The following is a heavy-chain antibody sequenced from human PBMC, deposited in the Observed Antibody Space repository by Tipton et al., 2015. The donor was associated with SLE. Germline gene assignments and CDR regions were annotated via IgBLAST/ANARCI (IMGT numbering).Heavy chain of an antibody. Sequence: TLSLTCAVSGDSISSSYWWSWVRQPPGKGLEWIGEISRGGSTNYNPSLKSRVTISVDKSKNQFSLEMSSVTAADTAVYYCARPGVASSIDYWGQGTLVTVSS. CDR1: GDSISSSYW. D-gene: IGHD3-3*01. CDR2: ISRGGST. J-gene: IGHJ4*02. CDR3: ARPGVASSIDY. V-gene: IGHV4-4*02.